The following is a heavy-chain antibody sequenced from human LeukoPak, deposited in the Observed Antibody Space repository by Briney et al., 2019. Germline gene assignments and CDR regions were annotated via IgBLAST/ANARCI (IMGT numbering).Heavy chain of an antibody. CDR3: ARRGVYSSSDY. Sequence: SETLSLTCAVYGGSLSGYYWSWIRQPPGKGLEWIGEINHSGSTNYNPSLKSRVTISVDTSKNQFSLKLSSVTAADTAVYYCARRGVYSSSDYWGQGTLVTVSS. D-gene: IGHD6-6*01. CDR1: GGSLSGYY. V-gene: IGHV4-34*01. J-gene: IGHJ4*02. CDR2: INHSGST.